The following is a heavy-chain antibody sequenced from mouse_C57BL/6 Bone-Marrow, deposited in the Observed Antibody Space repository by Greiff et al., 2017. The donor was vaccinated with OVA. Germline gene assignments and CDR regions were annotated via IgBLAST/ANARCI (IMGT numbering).Heavy chain of an antibody. Sequence: EVMLVESGGDLVKPGGSLKLSCAASGFTFSSYGMSWVRQTPDKRLEWVATISSGGSYTYYPASVKGRFTISRDNAKNTLYLQMRKLKTEDTAMYDCARQGTAQAPQYAMDYWGQGTSVTVSS. CDR2: ISSGGSYT. J-gene: IGHJ4*01. CDR3: ARQGTAQAPQYAMDY. V-gene: IGHV5-6*01. CDR1: GFTFSSYG. D-gene: IGHD3-2*02.